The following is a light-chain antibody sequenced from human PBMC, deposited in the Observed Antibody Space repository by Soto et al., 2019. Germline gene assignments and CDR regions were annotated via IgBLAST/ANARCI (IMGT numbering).Light chain of an antibody. V-gene: IGLV2-14*01. Sequence: QSVLTQPASVSGSPGQSITISCTGTSSDVGGYNYVSWYQQHPGKAPILMIYDVSNRPSGVSNRFSGSKSGNTASLTISGLQAEDEADYYCSSYTSSSTLGVFGGGTKLTVL. CDR1: SSDVGGYNY. CDR3: SSYTSSSTLGV. CDR2: DVS. J-gene: IGLJ2*01.